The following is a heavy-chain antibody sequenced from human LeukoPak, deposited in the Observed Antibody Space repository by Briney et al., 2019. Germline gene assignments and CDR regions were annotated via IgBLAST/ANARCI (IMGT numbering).Heavy chain of an antibody. CDR3: ARQGGQLHWFDP. J-gene: IGHJ5*02. V-gene: IGHV4-59*08. Sequence: SETLSLTCTVSGGSISSYYWSWIRQPPGKGLEWIGYIYYSGSTNYNPSLESRVTISVDTSKNQFSLKLSSVNAADTAVYYCARQGGQLHWFDPWGQGTLVTVSS. D-gene: IGHD6-6*01. CDR2: IYYSGST. CDR1: GGSISSYY.